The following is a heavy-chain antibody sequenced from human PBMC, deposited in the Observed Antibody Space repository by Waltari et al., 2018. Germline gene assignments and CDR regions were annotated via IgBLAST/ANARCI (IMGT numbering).Heavy chain of an antibody. D-gene: IGHD6-6*01. CDR1: GYSISSGYY. Sequence: QVQLQESGPGLVKPSETLSLTCAVSGYSISSGYYWGWIRQPPGKGLEWIGSIYHSGSTYYNPSLKSRVTISVDTAKNQFSLKLSSVTAADTAVYYCARDWPGEYSSSGERNWFDPWGQGTLVTVSS. CDR3: ARDWPGEYSSSGERNWFDP. CDR2: IYHSGST. J-gene: IGHJ5*02. V-gene: IGHV4-38-2*02.